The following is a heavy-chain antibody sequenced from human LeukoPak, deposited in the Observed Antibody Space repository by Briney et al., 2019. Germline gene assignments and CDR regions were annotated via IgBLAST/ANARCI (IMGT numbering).Heavy chain of an antibody. CDR2: INQDGTEK. V-gene: IGHV3-7*01. J-gene: IGHJ3*02. CDR3: ARGIDI. CDR1: GFTFSSYW. Sequence: PGGSSRLSCAASGFTFSSYWMNWIRQAPGKGLEWVANINQDGTEKYYVDSVKGRFTISRDNAKNSLYLQMNSLRAEDTAIYYCARGIDIWGQGTMVTVSS.